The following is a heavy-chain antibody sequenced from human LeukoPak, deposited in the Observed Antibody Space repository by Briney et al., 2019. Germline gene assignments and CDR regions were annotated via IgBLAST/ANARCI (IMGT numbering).Heavy chain of an antibody. Sequence: SETLSLTCTVSGGSISSYYWSWIRQPPGKGLEWIGYIYYSGSTYYNPSLKSRVTISVDTSKNQLSLKLSSVTAADTAVYYCARDFRRWGQGTLVTVSS. CDR2: IYYSGST. CDR3: ARDFRR. CDR1: GGSISSYY. V-gene: IGHV4-59*01. J-gene: IGHJ4*02.